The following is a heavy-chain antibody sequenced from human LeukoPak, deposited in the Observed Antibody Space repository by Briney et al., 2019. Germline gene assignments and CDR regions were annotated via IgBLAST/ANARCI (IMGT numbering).Heavy chain of an antibody. J-gene: IGHJ5*02. CDR3: AREWYYDFWSGYPGALQFDP. CDR1: GFTFSSYS. D-gene: IGHD3-3*01. V-gene: IGHV3-48*01. CDR2: ISSSSSTI. Sequence: GGSLRLSCAAPGFTFSSYSMNWVRQAPGKGLEWVSYISSSSSTIYYADSVKGRFTISRDNAKNSLYLQMNSLRAEDTAVYYCAREWYYDFWSGYPGALQFDPWGQGTLVTVSS.